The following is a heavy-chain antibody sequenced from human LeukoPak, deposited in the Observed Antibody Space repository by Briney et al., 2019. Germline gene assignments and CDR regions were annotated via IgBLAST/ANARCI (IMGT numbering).Heavy chain of an antibody. CDR2: IYYSGST. Sequence: SETLSLTCTVSGGSISSSSYYWGWIRQPPGKGLEWIGYIYYSGSTNYSPSLKSRVTISVDTSKNQFSLKLSSVTATDTAVYYCARQVGGWFDPWGQGTPVTVSS. CDR1: GGSISSSSYY. J-gene: IGHJ5*02. D-gene: IGHD1-26*01. V-gene: IGHV4-61*05. CDR3: ARQVGGWFDP.